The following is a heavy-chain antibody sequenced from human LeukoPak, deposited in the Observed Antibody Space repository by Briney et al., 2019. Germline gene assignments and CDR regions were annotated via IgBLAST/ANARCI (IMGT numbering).Heavy chain of an antibody. J-gene: IGHJ6*03. D-gene: IGHD3-3*01. CDR1: GFTFDDYA. V-gene: IGHV3-43D*03. CDR2: ISWDGGST. CDR3: AKDISMGLHYDFWSGTNYYYYYMDV. Sequence: GGSLRLSCAASGFTFDDYAMHWVRQAPGKGLEWVSLISWDGGSTYYADSVKGRFTISRDNSKNSLYLQMNSLRAEGTALYYCAKDISMGLHYDFWSGTNYYYYYMDVWGKGTTVTVSS.